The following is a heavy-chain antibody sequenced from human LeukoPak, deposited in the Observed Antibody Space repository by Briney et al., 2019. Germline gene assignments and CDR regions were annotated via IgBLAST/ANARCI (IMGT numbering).Heavy chain of an antibody. J-gene: IGHJ4*02. Sequence: PSETLSLACAVYGGSFSGYYWSWIRQPAGKGLEWIGRIYTSGSTNYNPSLKSRVTMSVDTSKNQFSLKLSSVTAADTAVYYCARDWGSSGWYDYWGQGTLVTVSS. CDR3: ARDWGSSGWYDY. CDR1: GGSFSGYY. CDR2: IYTSGST. V-gene: IGHV4-4*07. D-gene: IGHD6-19*01.